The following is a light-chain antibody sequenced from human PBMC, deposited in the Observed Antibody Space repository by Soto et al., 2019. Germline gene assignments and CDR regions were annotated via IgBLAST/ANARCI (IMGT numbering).Light chain of an antibody. Sequence: DIQMTQSPSSLSASVGDSVTITCRASQSIASYVNWYQQKPGKAPKLLIYKASTLKSGVPSRFSGSGSGTEFTLTISSLQPDDFATYYCQHYNSYSEAFGQGTKVDIK. CDR3: QHYNSYSEA. CDR2: KAS. CDR1: QSIASY. V-gene: IGKV1-5*03. J-gene: IGKJ1*01.